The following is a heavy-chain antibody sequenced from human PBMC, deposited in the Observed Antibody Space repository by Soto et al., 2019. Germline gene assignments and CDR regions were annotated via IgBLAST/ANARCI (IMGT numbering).Heavy chain of an antibody. CDR1: GGSFSGYY. CDR3: ARAQSEGGYDFWSGFYPNNWFDP. Sequence: SETLSLTCAVYGGSFSGYYWSWIRQPPGKGLEWIGEINHSGSTNYNPSLKSRVTISVDTSKNQFSLKLSSVTAADTAVYYCARAQSEGGYDFWSGFYPNNWFDPWGQGTLVTVSS. CDR2: INHSGST. D-gene: IGHD3-3*01. J-gene: IGHJ5*02. V-gene: IGHV4-34*01.